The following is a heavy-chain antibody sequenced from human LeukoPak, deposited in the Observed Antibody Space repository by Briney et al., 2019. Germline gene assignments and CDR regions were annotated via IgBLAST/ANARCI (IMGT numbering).Heavy chain of an antibody. Sequence: SQTLSLTCTVSGGSISSGAYYWSWIRQPAGKGLEWIGRLYTRGGTNYNPSLKSRVTISVDTSKNQFSLRLSSLTAADTAVYYCARGLSSSWYWFNTWGQGTLVTVSS. CDR3: ARGLSSSWYWFNT. CDR1: GGSISSGAYY. V-gene: IGHV4-61*02. J-gene: IGHJ5*02. CDR2: LYTRGGT. D-gene: IGHD6-13*01.